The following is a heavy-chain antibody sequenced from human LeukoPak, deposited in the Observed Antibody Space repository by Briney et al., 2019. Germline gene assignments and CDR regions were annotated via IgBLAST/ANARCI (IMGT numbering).Heavy chain of an antibody. CDR1: GYIVSSNSAA. CDR2: TYYRSKWYN. Sequence: SQTLSLTFVISGYIVSSNSAAWNWIRESPSRRLECLGRTYYRSKWYNDYVVSVKSRITINPDTSKNQCSLQLNTVTHDDTAVYYCTRGGAGFDYWGQGTMVTVSS. J-gene: IGHJ4*02. V-gene: IGHV6-1*01. CDR3: TRGGAGFDY. D-gene: IGHD1-26*01.